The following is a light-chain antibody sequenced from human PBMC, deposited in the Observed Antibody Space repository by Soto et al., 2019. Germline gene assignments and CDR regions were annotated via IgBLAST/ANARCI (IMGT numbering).Light chain of an antibody. Sequence: IQMTQSPSTLAASVGDTVTMTCRSSSKLLAWYQKKPGKAPKLLIYDVSNLERGVPPRFSGSTSGAESTLTITGLQPDDLGTYYCQHTTDFTFGQGTKV. CDR1: SSSKL. J-gene: IGKJ2*01. V-gene: IGKV1-5*01. CDR2: DVS. CDR3: QHTTDFT.